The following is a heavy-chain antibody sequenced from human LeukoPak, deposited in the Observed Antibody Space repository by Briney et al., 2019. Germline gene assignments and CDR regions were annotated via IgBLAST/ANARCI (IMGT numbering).Heavy chain of an antibody. Sequence: GESLRLSCAASGFTFSIYWMSWVRQAPGRGLEWVANINQDGSEKYYVDSVKGRFTISRDNAKNSLYLQMNSLRAEDTAVYYCARDKSYGDSEDYWGQGTLVTVSS. CDR1: GFTFSIYW. V-gene: IGHV3-7*05. CDR3: ARDKSYGDSEDY. D-gene: IGHD4-17*01. CDR2: INQDGSEK. J-gene: IGHJ4*02.